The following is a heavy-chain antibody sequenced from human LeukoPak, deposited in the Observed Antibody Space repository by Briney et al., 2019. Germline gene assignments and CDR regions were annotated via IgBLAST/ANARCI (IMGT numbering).Heavy chain of an antibody. CDR3: AKIGPGSWYFDL. V-gene: IGHV4-59*01. D-gene: IGHD3-10*01. CDR1: GGSISTFY. Sequence: SETLSLTCAVSGGSISTFYWSWIRQPPGKGLEWIGYIFKTGSTNYNSSLKSRVTMSLDRSKNQFSLNLGSMTAADTAIYYCAKIGPGSWYFDLWGRGTLVTVSS. J-gene: IGHJ2*01. CDR2: IFKTGST.